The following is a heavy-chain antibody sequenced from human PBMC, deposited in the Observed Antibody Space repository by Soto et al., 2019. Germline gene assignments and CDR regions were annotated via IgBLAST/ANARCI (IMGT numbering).Heavy chain of an antibody. D-gene: IGHD2-8*01. CDR3: ARGEYCRNGVCNHSFYFNY. CDR2: IYYSGSI. J-gene: IGHJ4*02. CDR1: GGSVSSGDYY. Sequence: KSSETLSLTCSVFGGSVSSGDYYWTWIRQPPGKGLEWIGSIYYSGSINYNPSFYRRVTLSLDTSRQQFSLKLTSVTAADTAVYYCARGEYCRNGVCNHSFYFNYWGQGALVTVSS. V-gene: IGHV4-61*08.